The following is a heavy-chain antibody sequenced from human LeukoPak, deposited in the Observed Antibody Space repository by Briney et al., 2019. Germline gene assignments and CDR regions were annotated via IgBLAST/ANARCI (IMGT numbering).Heavy chain of an antibody. Sequence: GGSLRLSCEGSGFIFNKAWMSWIRQAPGKGLEWVGRVTTTAEGETVDYAAPVRGRFTISRDDSKSTVYLHMNSLESEDTAIYYCMAGLGKTDDDSWGQGTMVTVSS. V-gene: IGHV3-15*01. CDR2: VTTTAEGETV. CDR3: MAGLGKTDDDS. D-gene: IGHD3/OR15-3a*01. J-gene: IGHJ4*02. CDR1: GFIFNKAW.